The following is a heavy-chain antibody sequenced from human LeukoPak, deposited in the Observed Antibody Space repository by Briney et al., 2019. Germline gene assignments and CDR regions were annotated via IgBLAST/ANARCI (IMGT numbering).Heavy chain of an antibody. CDR1: GGSISSYY. CDR3: AREGARGYSYGSNAFDI. J-gene: IGHJ3*02. CDR2: IYTSGST. V-gene: IGHV4-4*07. Sequence: YPSETLSLTCTVSGGSISSYYWSWIRQPAGKGLEWIGRIYTSGSTNYNPSLKSRVTMSVDTSKNQFSLKLSSVTAADTAVYYCAREGARGYSYGSNAFDIWGQGTMVTVSS. D-gene: IGHD5-18*01.